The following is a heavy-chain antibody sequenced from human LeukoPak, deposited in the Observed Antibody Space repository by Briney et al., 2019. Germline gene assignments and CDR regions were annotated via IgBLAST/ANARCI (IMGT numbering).Heavy chain of an antibody. CDR1: GYTFTSYY. CDR3: ARGWYYYDSSGPSGDAFDI. CDR2: INPSGGST. J-gene: IGHJ3*02. D-gene: IGHD3-22*01. Sequence: ASVKVSCKASGYTFTSYYMHWVRQAPGQGLEWMGIINPSGGSTSYAQKFQGRVTMTRDTSTSTVYMELSSLRSEDTAVYYCARGWYYYDSSGPSGDAFDIWGQGTMVTVSS. V-gene: IGHV1-46*01.